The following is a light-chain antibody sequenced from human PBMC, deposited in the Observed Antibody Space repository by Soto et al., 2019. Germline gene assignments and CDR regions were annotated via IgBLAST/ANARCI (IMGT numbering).Light chain of an antibody. CDR2: KVD. Sequence: QSVLTQPASVSGSPGQSITIPCSGRSSDLGGLNYVSWYQQHPGKVPKLIIYKVDNRPSGISDRFSASKSGNTASLTISRLQAEDEAHYYCSSYTTVPSPQWVFAGGTQLTVL. CDR3: SSYTTVPSPQWV. J-gene: IGLJ3*02. CDR1: SSDLGGLNY. V-gene: IGLV2-14*01.